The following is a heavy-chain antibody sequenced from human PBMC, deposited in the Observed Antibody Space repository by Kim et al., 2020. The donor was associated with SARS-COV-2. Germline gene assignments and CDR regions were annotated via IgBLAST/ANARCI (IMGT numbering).Heavy chain of an antibody. CDR2: IYSDGNT. J-gene: IGHJ6*02. CDR3: ARDFPSYRLYSGSYSGYYYGMDV. Sequence: GGSLRLSCAASGFTVSSNYMSWVRQAPGKGLEWVSVIYSDGNTFYADSVKGRFTISRDNSKNNSKNTMYLHMNSLRAEDTAVYYCARDFPSYRLYSGSYSGYYYGMDVWGQGTTVTVSS. CDR1: GFTVSSNY. V-gene: IGHV3-66*01. D-gene: IGHD1-26*01.